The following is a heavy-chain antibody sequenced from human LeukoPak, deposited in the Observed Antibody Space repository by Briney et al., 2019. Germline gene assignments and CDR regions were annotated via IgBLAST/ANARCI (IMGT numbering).Heavy chain of an antibody. CDR3: TKARSASSSSCYNY. D-gene: IGHD2-2*02. V-gene: IGHV3-23*01. CDR1: GFTFSNYS. Sequence: PGGSLRLSCAASGFTFSNYSMTWVRQAPGKGLEWVSSISGSDTSTYYADSVKGRFTISRDNSKNTLELQMDSLRAEDTAVYYCTKARSASSSSCYNYWGQGTLVTVSS. J-gene: IGHJ4*02. CDR2: ISGSDTST.